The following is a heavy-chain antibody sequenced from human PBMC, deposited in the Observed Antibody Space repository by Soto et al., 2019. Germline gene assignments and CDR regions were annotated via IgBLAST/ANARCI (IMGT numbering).Heavy chain of an antibody. V-gene: IGHV1-46*01. Sequence: SVKVSCKASGYTFTNYYVHWVRHAPAQEHEWMGVINPSGGSTRDAQKFQGRVTMTRDTSTSTVHMELSSLRSEDTAVYYFARDDSGFSGSHYIDYFNYWGQGALVTVSS. J-gene: IGHJ4*02. D-gene: IGHD1-26*01. CDR3: ARDDSGFSGSHYIDYFNY. CDR2: INPSGGST. CDR1: GYTFTNYY.